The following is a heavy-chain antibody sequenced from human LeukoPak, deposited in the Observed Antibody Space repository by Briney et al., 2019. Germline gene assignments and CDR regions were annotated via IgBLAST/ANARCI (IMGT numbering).Heavy chain of an antibody. J-gene: IGHJ4*02. D-gene: IGHD3-3*01. CDR1: GFTVSNAW. V-gene: IGHV4-34*01. Sequence: GSLRLSCAASGFTVSNAWMSWVRQAPGKGLEWIGEINHSGSTNYNPSLKSRVTISVDTSKNQFSLKLSSVTAADTAVYYCARGLSILEWRGSFFAFDYWGQGTLVTVSS. CDR3: ARGLSILEWRGSFFAFDY. CDR2: INHSGST.